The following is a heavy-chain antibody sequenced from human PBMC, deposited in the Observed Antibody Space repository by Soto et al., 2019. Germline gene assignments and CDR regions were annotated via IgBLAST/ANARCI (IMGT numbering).Heavy chain of an antibody. CDR2: IYYSGST. V-gene: IGHV4-59*01. D-gene: IGHD3-16*02. J-gene: IGHJ4*02. CDR1: GGSISSYY. CDR3: ARSAENVWGSYRYTFDY. Sequence: SETLSLTCTVSGGSISSYYWSWIRQPPGKGLEWIGYIYYSGSTNYNPSLKSRVTISVDTSKNQFSLKLSSVTAADTAVYYCARSAENVWGSYRYTFDYSDQATLVTVS.